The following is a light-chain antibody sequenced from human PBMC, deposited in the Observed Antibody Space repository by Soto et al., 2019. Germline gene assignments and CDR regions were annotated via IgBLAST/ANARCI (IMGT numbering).Light chain of an antibody. J-gene: IGKJ5*01. V-gene: IGKV1-39*01. CDR3: RQSYRTQTGT. CDR2: GKT. CDR1: QCGXTY. Sequence: IQVTQSASSLSASEGDRVTITCRASQCGXTYFNWDEMKPGKAPKILIXGKTTLQSGVPSRFIGSGSGKDFTLIISSLQPEDFATYYCRQSYRTQTGTFGQGTRLEI.